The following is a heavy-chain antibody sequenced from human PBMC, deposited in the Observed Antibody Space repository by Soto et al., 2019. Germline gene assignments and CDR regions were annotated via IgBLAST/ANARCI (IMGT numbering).Heavy chain of an antibody. CDR1: GGSISSGGYY. CDR2: VYYSGST. J-gene: IGHJ5*02. Sequence: SETLSLTCTVSGGSISSGGYYWSWIRQHPGKGLEWIGYVYYSGSTYYNPSLKSRVTISVDTSKNQFSLKLSSVTAADTAVYYCARAARDTNWFDPWGQGTLVTVS. V-gene: IGHV4-31*03. D-gene: IGHD2-15*01. CDR3: ARAARDTNWFDP.